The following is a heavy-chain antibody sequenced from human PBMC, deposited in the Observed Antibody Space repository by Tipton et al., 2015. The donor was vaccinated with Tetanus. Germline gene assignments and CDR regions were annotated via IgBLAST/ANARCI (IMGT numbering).Heavy chain of an antibody. J-gene: IGHJ5*02. Sequence: LRLSCTVSGGSINSGTYYWNWIRQPPGKGLEWIGSISSYSGNTFQNPSLKSRVTITLDTSKNQFSLKVKSVTAADTAVYYCATTADNWFDPWGQGTLVTVSS. D-gene: IGHD1-1*01. V-gene: IGHV4-39*01. CDR1: GGSINSGTYY. CDR2: ISSYSGNT. CDR3: ATTADNWFDP.